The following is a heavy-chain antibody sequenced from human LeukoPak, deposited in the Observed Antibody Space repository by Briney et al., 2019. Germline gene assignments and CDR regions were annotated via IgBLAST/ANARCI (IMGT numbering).Heavy chain of an antibody. CDR3: ARDHGYSYGYGDWFDP. J-gene: IGHJ5*02. D-gene: IGHD5-18*01. CDR2: ISSSSSYI. V-gene: IGHV3-21*01. CDR1: GFTFSSYS. Sequence: GGSLRLSCAASGFTFSSYSMNWVRQAPGKGLEWVSSISSSSSYIYYADSVKGRFTISRDNAKNSLYLQMNSLRAEDTAVYYCARDHGYSYGYGDWFDPWGQGTLVAISS.